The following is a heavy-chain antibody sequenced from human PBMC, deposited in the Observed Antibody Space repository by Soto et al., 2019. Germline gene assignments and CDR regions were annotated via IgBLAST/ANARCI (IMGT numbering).Heavy chain of an antibody. CDR3: ARMIWDCTTTSCSDYYYGLDV. D-gene: IGHD2-2*01. V-gene: IGHV1-8*01. Sequence: GASVKVSCKAFGYTFTSYDINWVRQATGQGLEWMGWVTPNSGNTGYAQKFQGRVTMTRSTSMSTAYMELSSLKSEDTAVYYCARMIWDCTTTSCSDYYYGLDVWGQGTTVTVSS. CDR2: VTPNSGNT. J-gene: IGHJ6*02. CDR1: GYTFTSYD.